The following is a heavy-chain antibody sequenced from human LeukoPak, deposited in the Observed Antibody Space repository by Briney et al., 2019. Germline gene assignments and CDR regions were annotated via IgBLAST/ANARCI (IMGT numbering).Heavy chain of an antibody. CDR2: IFHSGST. V-gene: IGHV4-4*02. CDR3: ARDRNADFDY. J-gene: IGHJ4*02. CDR1: GGSITSNW. Sequence: SGTLSLTCVVSGGSITSNWWSWVRQTPGKGLEWIGEIFHSGSTYYNPSLKSRVTISVDTSKNQFSLKLSSVTAADTAVYYCARDRNADFDYWGQGTLVTVSS. D-gene: IGHD1-1*01.